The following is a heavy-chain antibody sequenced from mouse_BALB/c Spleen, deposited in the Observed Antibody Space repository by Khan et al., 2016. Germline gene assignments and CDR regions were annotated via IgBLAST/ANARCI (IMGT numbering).Heavy chain of an antibody. D-gene: IGHD3-1*01. CDR1: GFNFSSYT. CDR2: ISSGGSYT. V-gene: IGHV5-6-4*01. CDR3: TRDSSGGFAY. J-gene: IGHJ3*01. Sequence: EVELVESGGGLVKPGGSLKLSCAASGFNFSSYTMSWVRQTPEKRLEWVATISSGGSYTSYPDNMKGRFTISRDNAKNTLYLQMSSLKSEYTAMYYCTRDSSGGFAYWGQGTLVTVSA.